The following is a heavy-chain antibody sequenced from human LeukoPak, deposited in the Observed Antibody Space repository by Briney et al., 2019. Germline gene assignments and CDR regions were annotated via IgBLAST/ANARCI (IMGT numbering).Heavy chain of an antibody. J-gene: IGHJ6*03. CDR3: AGAGGPQYYYYYYMDV. V-gene: IGHV4-59*01. Sequence: PSETLSLTCTVSGGSISSYYWSWIRQPPGKGLEWSGYIYYSGSTNYNPSLKSRVTISVDTSKNQFSLKLSSVTAADTAVYYCAGAGGPQYYYYYYMDVWGRGTTVTVSS. CDR1: GGSISSYY. CDR2: IYYSGST.